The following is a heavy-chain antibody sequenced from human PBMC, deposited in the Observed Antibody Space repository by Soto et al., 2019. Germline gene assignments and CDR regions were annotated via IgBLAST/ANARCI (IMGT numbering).Heavy chain of an antibody. D-gene: IGHD3-22*01. CDR2: ISYDGSNK. V-gene: IGHV3-30-3*01. J-gene: IGHJ4*02. CDR1: GFTFSSYA. Sequence: QVQLVESGGGVVQPGRSLRLSCAASGFTFSSYAMHWVRQAPGKGLEWVAVISYDGSNKYYADSVKGRFTISRDNSKKTMYLQMNSLRAEDTAVYYCARVGCYDSSGYQTPRIDYWGQGTLVTVSS. CDR3: ARVGCYDSSGYQTPRIDY.